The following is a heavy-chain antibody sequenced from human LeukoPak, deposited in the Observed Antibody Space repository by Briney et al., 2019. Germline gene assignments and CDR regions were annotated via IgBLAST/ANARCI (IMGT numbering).Heavy chain of an antibody. CDR3: ARKRNPITIFGRGGWFDP. J-gene: IGHJ5*02. V-gene: IGHV1-2*02. CDR2: INPNSGGT. D-gene: IGHD3-3*01. CDR1: GYTFTGYY. Sequence: ASVKVSCKASGYTFTGYYMHWVRQAPGQGLEWMGWINPNSGGTNYAQKFQGRVTMARDTSISTAYMELSRLRSDDTAVYYCARKRNPITIFGRGGWFDPWGQGTLVTVSS.